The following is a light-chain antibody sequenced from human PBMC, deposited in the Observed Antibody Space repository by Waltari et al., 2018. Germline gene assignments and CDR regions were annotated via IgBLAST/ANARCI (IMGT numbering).Light chain of an antibody. J-gene: IGLJ2*01. CDR3: SSQSSDNVVL. CDR2: DVS. Sequence: QSALTQPASVSGSPGQSITISCTGTSSDFVGYNSVSWYQDHPGQAPKVIIYDVSDRPSGISERFSGSKSGNTASLTISGLQAEDEADYYCSSQSSDNVVLFGGGTKLTVL. CDR1: SSDFVGYNS. V-gene: IGLV2-14*03.